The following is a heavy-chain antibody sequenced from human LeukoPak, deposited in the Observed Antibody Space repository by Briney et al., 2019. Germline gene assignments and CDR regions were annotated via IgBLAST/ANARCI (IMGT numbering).Heavy chain of an antibody. D-gene: IGHD2-2*01. V-gene: IGHV4-34*01. J-gene: IGHJ6*04. Sequence: KSSETLSLTCAVYGVSFSGYYWSWIRQPPGKGLEWIGEINHSGSTNYNPSLKSRVTISVDTSKNQFSLKLSSVTAADTAVYYCAGGVVAVSDVWGKGTTVTVSS. CDR1: GVSFSGYY. CDR3: AGGVVAVSDV. CDR2: INHSGST.